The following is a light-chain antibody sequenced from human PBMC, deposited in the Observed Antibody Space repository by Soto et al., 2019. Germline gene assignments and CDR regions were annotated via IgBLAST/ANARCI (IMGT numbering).Light chain of an antibody. V-gene: IGKV3-11*01. CDR3: QHGGT. J-gene: IGKJ5*01. CDR1: QSVSNY. Sequence: EIVLTQSPATLSLSPGERATVSCRASQSVSNYLGWYQQKAGQAPRLLIYDAFNRATGIPARFSGSGSGTDFTLTISSLEPEDFAVYYCQHGGTFGQGTRLEIK. CDR2: DAF.